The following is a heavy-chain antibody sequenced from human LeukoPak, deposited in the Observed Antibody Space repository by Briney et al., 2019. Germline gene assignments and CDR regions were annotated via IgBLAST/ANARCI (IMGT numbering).Heavy chain of an antibody. CDR2: INEDGST. Sequence: GGSLRLSCVVSAFTVSNHQMTWVCQAPGKGLEWVSIINEDGSTHYADSVNGRFTISRDNSKNTLYLQMNSLRGDDTAVYYCTSFTGYDYKSLYWGQGALVTVSS. CDR3: TSFTGYDYKSLY. D-gene: IGHD5-12*01. J-gene: IGHJ4*02. CDR1: AFTVSNHQ. V-gene: IGHV3-66*01.